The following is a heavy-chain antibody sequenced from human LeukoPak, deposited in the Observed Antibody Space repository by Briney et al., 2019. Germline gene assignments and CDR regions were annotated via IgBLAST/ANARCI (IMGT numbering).Heavy chain of an antibody. V-gene: IGHV4-4*07. J-gene: IGHJ6*03. CDR1: GGSISSYY. CDR2: IYTSGST. D-gene: IGHD3-3*01. Sequence: SETLSLTCTVSGGSISSYYWSWIRQPAGKGLEWIGRIYTSGSTNYNPSLKSRVTMSVDTSKNQFSLKLSSVTAADTAAYYCARDKGYDFWSGYYSYYYYYMDVWGKGTTVTVSS. CDR3: ARDKGYDFWSGYYSYYYYYMDV.